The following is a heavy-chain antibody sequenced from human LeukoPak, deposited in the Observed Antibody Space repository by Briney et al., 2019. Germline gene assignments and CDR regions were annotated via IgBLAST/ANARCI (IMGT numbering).Heavy chain of an antibody. D-gene: IGHD1-14*01. CDR2: FDPEDGET. CDR1: GYTLTELS. Sequence: ASVKVSCKVSGYTLTELSMHWVRQAPGKGLEWMGGFDPEDGETIYAQKFQGRVTMTEDTSTDTAYMELSSLRSEDTAVYYCATDGAWVLPDRGFDYWAREPWSPSPQ. J-gene: IGHJ4*02. CDR3: ATDGAWVLPDRGFDY. V-gene: IGHV1-24*01.